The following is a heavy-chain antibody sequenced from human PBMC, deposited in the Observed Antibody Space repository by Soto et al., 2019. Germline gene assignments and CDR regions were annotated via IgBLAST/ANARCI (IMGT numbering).Heavy chain of an antibody. D-gene: IGHD3-10*01. CDR1: GFTFSSYS. CDR2: ISSSSSYI. CDR3: PNHLTMVRGVFDP. J-gene: IGHJ5*02. V-gene: IGHV3-21*01. Sequence: PGGSLRLSCAASGFTFSSYSMNWVRQAPGKGLEWVSSISSSSSYIYYADSVKDRFTISRDNAKNSLYLQMNSLRAEDTAVYYCPNHLTMVRGVFDPWGQGTLVTVSS.